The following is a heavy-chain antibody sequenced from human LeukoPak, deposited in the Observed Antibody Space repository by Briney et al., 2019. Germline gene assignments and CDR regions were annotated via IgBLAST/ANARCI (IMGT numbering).Heavy chain of an antibody. Sequence: GGSLRLSCAASGFTVSSNYMSWVRQAPGKGLEWVSVIYSGGSTYYADSVKGRFTISRDNSKNTLYLQMNSLRVEDTALYYCVKDQSYYYDTSGYIWGQGTLVTVSS. CDR3: VKDQSYYYDTSGYI. CDR2: IYSGGST. J-gene: IGHJ4*02. V-gene: IGHV3-66*01. CDR1: GFTVSSNY. D-gene: IGHD3-22*01.